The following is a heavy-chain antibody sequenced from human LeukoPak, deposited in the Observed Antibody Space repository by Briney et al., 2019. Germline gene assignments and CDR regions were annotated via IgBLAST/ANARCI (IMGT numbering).Heavy chain of an antibody. J-gene: IGHJ4*02. Sequence: GGSLRLSCAASGFSFSSHEMNWVRQAPGKGLEWVSYISSSGSTIYYADSVKGRFTISRDNAKSSLYLQMNSLRAEDTAVYYCARMTLYGYTYGRLDYWGQGTLVTVSS. CDR2: ISSSGSTI. D-gene: IGHD5-18*01. V-gene: IGHV3-48*03. CDR1: GFSFSSHE. CDR3: ARMTLYGYTYGRLDY.